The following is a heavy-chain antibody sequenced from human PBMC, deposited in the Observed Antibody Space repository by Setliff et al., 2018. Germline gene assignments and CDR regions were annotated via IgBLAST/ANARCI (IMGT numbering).Heavy chain of an antibody. CDR3: ARNRVANWGSDYYYGMDV. J-gene: IGHJ6*02. V-gene: IGHV5-51*01. CDR2: IHPSNSDT. D-gene: IGHD7-27*01. Sequence: GESLKISCKGSGYSFTDYWIGWVRQMPGEGLEWMGIIHPSNSDTVYSPSFQGQVTISADRSITTAYLQWSSLKASDTAIYYCARNRVANWGSDYYYGMDVWGQGTTVTVSS. CDR1: GYSFTDYW.